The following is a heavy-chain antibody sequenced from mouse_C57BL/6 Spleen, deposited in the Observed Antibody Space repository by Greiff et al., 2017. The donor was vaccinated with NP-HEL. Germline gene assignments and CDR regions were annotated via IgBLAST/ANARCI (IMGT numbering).Heavy chain of an antibody. J-gene: IGHJ4*01. CDR2: ISYSGST. CDR1: GYSITSGYD. CDR3: ARERRWDGEANYAMDY. V-gene: IGHV3-1*01. D-gene: IGHD4-1*01. Sequence: EVKLVESGPGMVKPSQSLSLTCTVTGYSITSGYDWHWIRHFPGNKLEWMGYISYSGSTNYNPSLKSRISITHDTSKNHFFLKLNSVTTEDTATYYCARERRWDGEANYAMDYWGQGTSVTVSS.